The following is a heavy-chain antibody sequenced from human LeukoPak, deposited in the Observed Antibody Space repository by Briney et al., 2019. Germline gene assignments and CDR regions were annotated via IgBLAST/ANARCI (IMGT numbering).Heavy chain of an antibody. CDR3: AKDLIVGATYFDY. CDR1: GFTFDTYG. V-gene: IGHV3-48*04. Sequence: GGSLRLSCAASGFTFDTYGMNWVRQAPGKGLEWLSHIGSGGSTIYYADSVTGRFTISRDNAKNSLYLQMNSLRAEDTAVYYCAKDLIVGATYFDYWGQGTLVTVSS. CDR2: IGSGGSTI. J-gene: IGHJ4*02. D-gene: IGHD1-26*01.